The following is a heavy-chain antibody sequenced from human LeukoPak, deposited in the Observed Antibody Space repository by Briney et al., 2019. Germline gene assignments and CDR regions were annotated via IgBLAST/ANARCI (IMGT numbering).Heavy chain of an antibody. D-gene: IGHD1-26*01. CDR1: GFTFDDYA. V-gene: IGHV3-9*01. J-gene: IGHJ5*02. CDR2: ISWNSGNI. Sequence: GGSLRLSCAASGFTFDDYAMHWVRHAPGKGLEWVSGISWNSGNIVYADSVKGRFTISRDNAKNSLYLQMNSLRAEDTASYYCARESGWFDPWGQGTLVTVSS. CDR3: ARESGWFDP.